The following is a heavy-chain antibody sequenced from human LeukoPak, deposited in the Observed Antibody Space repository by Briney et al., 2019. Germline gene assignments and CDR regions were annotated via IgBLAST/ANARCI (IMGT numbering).Heavy chain of an antibody. Sequence: GGSLRLSCAASGFTFSSYALSWVRQAPGKGLEWVSTINGNGGTTYYADSVKGRFTISRDNSKNTLYLQMNSLRAEDTAVYYCAKGGSSGYYPHWGQGTLVTVSS. CDR3: AKGGSSGYYPH. D-gene: IGHD3-22*01. CDR1: GFTFSSYA. CDR2: INGNGGTT. J-gene: IGHJ4*02. V-gene: IGHV3-23*01.